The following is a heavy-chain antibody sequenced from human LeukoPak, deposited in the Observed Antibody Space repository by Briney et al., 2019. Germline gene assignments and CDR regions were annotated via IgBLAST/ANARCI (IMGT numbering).Heavy chain of an antibody. CDR3: VRDGRFVSACFDS. CDR2: IYYSGST. Sequence: SETLSLTCTVSGGSISSYYWSWIRQPPGKGLEWIGYIYYSGSTNYNPSLKSRVTISVDTSKNQFSLKLSSVTAADTAVYYCVRDGRFVSACFDSWGPGILVTVSS. V-gene: IGHV4-59*01. CDR1: GGSISSYY. J-gene: IGHJ4*02. D-gene: IGHD6-19*01.